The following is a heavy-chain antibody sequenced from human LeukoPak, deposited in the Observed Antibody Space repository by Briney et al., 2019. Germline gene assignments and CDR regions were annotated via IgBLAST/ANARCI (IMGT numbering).Heavy chain of an antibody. Sequence: GGSLRLSCGASGYAFSDFYMFWIRQAPGGGLEWISYISNSGSTLYYADSVKGRFTISRDNDKNLLYLQMNSLRADDTAVYCCARDALGSYDYWGQGTLVTVSS. J-gene: IGHJ4*02. D-gene: IGHD3-10*01. V-gene: IGHV3-11*01. CDR1: GYAFSDFY. CDR3: ARDALGSYDY. CDR2: ISNSGSTL.